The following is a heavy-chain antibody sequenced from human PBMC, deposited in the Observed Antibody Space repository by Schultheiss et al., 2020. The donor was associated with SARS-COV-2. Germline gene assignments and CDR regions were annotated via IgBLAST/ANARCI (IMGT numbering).Heavy chain of an antibody. V-gene: IGHV4-34*01. Sequence: SETLSLTCAVYGGSFSGYYWSWIRQPPGKGLEWIGEINHSGSTNYNPSLKSRVTISVDTSKNQFSLKLSSVTAADTAVYYCARHVTGTTIMITFGGVIGAFDYWGQGTLVTVSS. J-gene: IGHJ4*02. CDR1: GGSFSGYY. CDR2: INHSGST. CDR3: ARHVTGTTIMITFGGVIGAFDY. D-gene: IGHD3-16*02.